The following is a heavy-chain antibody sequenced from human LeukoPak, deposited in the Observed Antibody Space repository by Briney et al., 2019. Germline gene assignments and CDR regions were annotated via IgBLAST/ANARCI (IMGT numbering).Heavy chain of an antibody. CDR3: AREARIPAGDY. Sequence: KASETLSLTCTVSGGSISSSSYYWGWIRQPPGKGLEWIGSIYYSGSTYYNPSLKSRVTISVDTSKNQFSLKLSSVTAADTAVYYCAREARIPAGDYWGQGTLVTVSS. CDR1: GGSISSSSYY. CDR2: IYYSGST. V-gene: IGHV4-39*07. J-gene: IGHJ4*02. D-gene: IGHD1-26*01.